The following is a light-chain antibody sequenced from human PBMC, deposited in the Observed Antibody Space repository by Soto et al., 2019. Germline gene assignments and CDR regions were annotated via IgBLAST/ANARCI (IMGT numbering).Light chain of an antibody. V-gene: IGLV2-23*02. CDR1: SSDVGSYNL. Sequence: QSALTQPASVSGSPGQSITISCTGTSSDVGSYNLVSWYQQHPGKAPKLMIYEVSKRPSGVSNRFSGSKSGNTASLTISGLQAEDEADYYCCSYAGSSTLVFGGWTKVTVL. CDR3: CSYAGSSTLV. J-gene: IGLJ2*01. CDR2: EVS.